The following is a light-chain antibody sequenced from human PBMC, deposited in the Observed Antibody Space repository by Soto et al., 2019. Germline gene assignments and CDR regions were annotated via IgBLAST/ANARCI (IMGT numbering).Light chain of an antibody. V-gene: IGKV3-11*01. CDR1: QSVSSN. J-gene: IGKJ5*01. Sequence: ATLSXXGGGXTILXXRASQSVSSNLAWYQEKPGQVNRLIIYDASKGATGITDRLSGSGSGTDFTLTISSLEPEDFAVYHCQQRSKWPITYCQGSGLDIK. CDR3: QQRSKWPIT. CDR2: DAS.